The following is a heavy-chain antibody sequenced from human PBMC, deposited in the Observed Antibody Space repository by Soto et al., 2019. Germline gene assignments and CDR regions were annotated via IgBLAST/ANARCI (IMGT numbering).Heavy chain of an antibody. V-gene: IGHV1-8*01. CDR3: ARARGQHMVHNWLDP. Sequence: ASVKVSCKASGYTVTNYDINWVRQAAGQGLEWMGWMNPNNGAADYAQKFQGRVTMTRDTSTSTAFMEVNSLRSEDTALYYCARARGQHMVHNWLDPWGQGTLVTVSS. D-gene: IGHD3-10*01. CDR2: MNPNNGAA. CDR1: GYTVTNYD. J-gene: IGHJ5*02.